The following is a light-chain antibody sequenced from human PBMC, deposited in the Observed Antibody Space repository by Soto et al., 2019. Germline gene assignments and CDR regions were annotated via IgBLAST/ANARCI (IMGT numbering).Light chain of an antibody. CDR2: ATS. CDR3: QHYGSSLT. CDR1: QSGRSKY. Sequence: EIVLTQSPGTLSLSPGERATLSCRASQSGRSKYIAWYQQRPGQAPRLLLYATSNRATGIPDWFSGSWSVTYIPLAISRLAPDDFAVYYRQHYGSSLTFGQGTKVEIK. V-gene: IGKV3-20*01. J-gene: IGKJ1*01.